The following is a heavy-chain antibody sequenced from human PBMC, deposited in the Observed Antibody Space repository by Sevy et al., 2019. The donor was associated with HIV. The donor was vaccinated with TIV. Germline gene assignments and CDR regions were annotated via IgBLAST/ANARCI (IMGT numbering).Heavy chain of an antibody. CDR1: GFSFSTYW. J-gene: IGHJ4*02. CDR3: ARYHGDYLHGFDY. Sequence: GGFLRLSCAASGFSFSTYWMHWVRQAPGKGLVWVLRISSDGSSTNYADSVKGRFTISRDNAKNTLYLQMNSLRAEDTAVYYCARYHGDYLHGFDYWGQGTLVTVSS. V-gene: IGHV3-74*01. CDR2: ISSDGSST. D-gene: IGHD4-17*01.